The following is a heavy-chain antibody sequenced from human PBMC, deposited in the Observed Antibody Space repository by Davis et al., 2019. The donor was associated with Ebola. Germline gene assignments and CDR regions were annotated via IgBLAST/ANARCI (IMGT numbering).Heavy chain of an antibody. CDR1: GFTLGSNW. Sequence: PGGSLRLSCAASGFTLGSNWMHWVSQAPGKGLVWVSRINNDGSYRSYADSVKGRFTISRDNAKNTLYLQMNSLRAEDTAVYYCVRGSAEFVGVDFWSQGTLVTVSS. D-gene: IGHD1-26*01. J-gene: IGHJ4*02. V-gene: IGHV3-74*01. CDR2: INNDGSYR. CDR3: VRGSAEFVGVDF.